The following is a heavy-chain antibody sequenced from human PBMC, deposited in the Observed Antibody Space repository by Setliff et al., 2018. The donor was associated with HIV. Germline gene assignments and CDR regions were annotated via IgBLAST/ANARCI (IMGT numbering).Heavy chain of an antibody. J-gene: IGHJ3*01. Sequence: SETLSLTCTVSDDPINSFYWSWIRQPPGKGLEWIGYIYTSGSTNYNPSLEGRVTLSVDTSKHQFSLKLSSVTAADTAVYYCARVQMAYAAFDVWGQGTMVTVSS. CDR3: ARVQMAYAAFDV. CDR1: DDPINSFY. V-gene: IGHV4-4*09. D-gene: IGHD4-17*01. CDR2: IYTSGST.